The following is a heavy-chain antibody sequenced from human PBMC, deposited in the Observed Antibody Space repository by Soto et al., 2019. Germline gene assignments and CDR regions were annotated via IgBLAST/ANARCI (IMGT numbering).Heavy chain of an antibody. V-gene: IGHV1-8*01. CDR3: ARGRRYYDFWSGSQNYYYMDV. Sequence: ASVKVSCKASGYTFTSYDINWVRQATGQGLEWMGWMNPNSGNTGYAQKFQGRVTMTRNTSISTAYIELSSLRSEDTAVYYCARGRRYYDFWSGSQNYYYMDVWGKGTTVTVSS. CDR2: MNPNSGNT. CDR1: GYTFTSYD. J-gene: IGHJ6*03. D-gene: IGHD3-3*01.